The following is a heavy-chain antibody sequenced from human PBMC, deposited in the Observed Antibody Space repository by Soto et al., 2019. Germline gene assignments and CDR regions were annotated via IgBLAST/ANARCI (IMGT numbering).Heavy chain of an antibody. CDR3: VQTRCGGDCLPFYSSHGYYGLDV. Sequence: QITLKESGPTLVKPTQTLTLTCTFSGLALSYTGEGVGWIRQPPGKALEGLALIYWDDDKRYNPSLRSTLTINKDSSRKKVVFTITNMDPVDTATYYCVQTRCGGDCLPFYSSHGYYGLDVWGQGTTVTVSS. V-gene: IGHV2-5*02. CDR2: IYWDDDK. D-gene: IGHD2-21*02. J-gene: IGHJ6*02. CDR1: GLALSYTGEG.